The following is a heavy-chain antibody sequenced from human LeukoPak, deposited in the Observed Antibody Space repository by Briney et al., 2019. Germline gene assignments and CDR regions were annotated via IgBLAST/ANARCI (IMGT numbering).Heavy chain of an antibody. CDR1: GGSISSSSYY. CDR3: ARDRFLTVTDTPLDY. D-gene: IGHD4-17*01. J-gene: IGHJ4*02. Sequence: SETLSLTCTVSGGSISSSSYYWGWIRQPPGKGLEWIGSVNYSGSAYYNPSLKSRVTISVDTSKNQFSLKLSSVTAADTAVYYCARDRFLTVTDTPLDYWGQGTLVTVSS. CDR2: VNYSGSA. V-gene: IGHV4-39*07.